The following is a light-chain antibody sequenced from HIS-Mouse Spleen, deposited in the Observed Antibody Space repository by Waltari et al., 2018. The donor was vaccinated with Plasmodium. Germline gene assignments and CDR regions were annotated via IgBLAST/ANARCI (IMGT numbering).Light chain of an antibody. J-gene: IGLJ2*01. CDR3: SSYTSSSTLYVV. CDR2: DVS. Sequence: QSALTQPASVSGSPGQSITISCTGTSSDVGGYNYVSWYQQHPGKAPQLMIYDVSNRPSGVSNRFSGSKSGNTASLTISGLQAEDEADYYGSSYTSSSTLYVVFGGGTKLTVL. CDR1: SSDVGGYNY. V-gene: IGLV2-14*03.